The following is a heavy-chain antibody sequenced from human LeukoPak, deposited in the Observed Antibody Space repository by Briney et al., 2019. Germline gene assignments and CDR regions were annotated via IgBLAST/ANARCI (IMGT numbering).Heavy chain of an antibody. CDR1: GGSISSGDYY. CDR3: ARIRIVVVPAAIRWFDP. J-gene: IGHJ5*02. Sequence: PSETLSLTCTVSGGSISSGDYYWSRIRQHPGKGLEWIGYIYYSGSTYYNPSLKSRVTISVDTSKNQFSLKLSSVTAADTAVYYCARIRIVVVPAAIRWFDPWGQGTLVTVSS. D-gene: IGHD2-2*02. V-gene: IGHV4-31*03. CDR2: IYYSGST.